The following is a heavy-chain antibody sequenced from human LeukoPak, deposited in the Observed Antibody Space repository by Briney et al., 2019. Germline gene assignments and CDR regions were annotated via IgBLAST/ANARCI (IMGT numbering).Heavy chain of an antibody. J-gene: IGHJ4*02. CDR3: VTGAEGWAY. V-gene: IGHV3-13*01. Sequence: GGSLRLSCAASGFTFSSSDMHWVRQVTGKGLEWVSGIGSAGATFYAGSVRGRFTISRENARNSLYPQMNSLRAEDTATYHCVTGAEGWAYWGQGALVTVSS. D-gene: IGHD1-26*01. CDR2: IGSAGAT. CDR1: GFTFSSSD.